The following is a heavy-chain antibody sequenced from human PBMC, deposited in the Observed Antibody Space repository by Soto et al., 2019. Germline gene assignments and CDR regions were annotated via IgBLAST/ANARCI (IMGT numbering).Heavy chain of an antibody. CDR2: IYDSGSS. J-gene: IGHJ4*02. D-gene: IGHD5-12*01. CDR1: GGSVSSGDYF. CDR3: AREKGYISGPKNFDS. Sequence: PSETLSLTCTVSGGSVSSGDYFWSWIRQPPGKGLEWIGYIYDSGSSYYNPSLKSRVTTSVDTSKNQFSLKLSSVTAADTAMYYCAREKGYISGPKNFDSWGQGTLVTVSS. V-gene: IGHV4-30-4*01.